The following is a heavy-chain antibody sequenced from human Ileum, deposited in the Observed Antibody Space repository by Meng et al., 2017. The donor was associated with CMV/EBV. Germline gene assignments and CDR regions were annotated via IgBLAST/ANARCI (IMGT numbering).Heavy chain of an antibody. V-gene: IGHV3-7*01. CDR1: GFTFSNYW. D-gene: IGHD3-16*01. CDR2: IKQDESEK. Sequence: GGSLRLSCVVSGFTFSNYWMTWVRQAPGKGLEWVANIKQDESEKYYVDSVKGRFTIFRDNAKNSLYLQMDNLRAEDTAVYYCARWGGEKATLGFDYWGQGLLVTVSS. J-gene: IGHJ4*02. CDR3: ARWGGEKATLGFDY.